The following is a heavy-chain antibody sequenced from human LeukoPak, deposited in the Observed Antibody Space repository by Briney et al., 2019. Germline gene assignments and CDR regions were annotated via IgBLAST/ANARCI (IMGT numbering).Heavy chain of an antibody. Sequence: PSETLSLTCTVSGGPISSYYWSWIRQPPGKGLEWIGYIYYSGSTNYNPSLKSRVTISVDTSKNQFSLKLSSVTAADTAVYYCARRGTTVTFDYWGQGTLVTVSS. CDR2: IYYSGST. CDR1: GGPISSYY. D-gene: IGHD4-17*01. CDR3: ARRGTTVTFDY. V-gene: IGHV4-59*08. J-gene: IGHJ4*02.